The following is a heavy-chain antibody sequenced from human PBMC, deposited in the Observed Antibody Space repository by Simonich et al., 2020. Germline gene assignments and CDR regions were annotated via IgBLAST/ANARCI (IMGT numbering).Heavy chain of an antibody. Sequence: EVQLVESGGGLVKPGGSLRLSCAASGFTFSSYSMNWVRQAPGKWLEWVSSVSSSRSYRYNADSVKGRFTISRYNAKNSLYLQMNSLRAEDTAVYYCARDVDTAMVFDYWGQGTLVTVSS. CDR1: GFTFSSYS. V-gene: IGHV3-21*01. D-gene: IGHD5-18*01. CDR2: VSSSRSYR. CDR3: ARDVDTAMVFDY. J-gene: IGHJ4*02.